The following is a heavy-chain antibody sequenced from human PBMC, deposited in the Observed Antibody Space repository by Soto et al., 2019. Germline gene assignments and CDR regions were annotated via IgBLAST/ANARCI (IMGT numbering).Heavy chain of an antibody. J-gene: IGHJ4*02. V-gene: IGHV4-34*01. CDR1: GGSFSGYY. Sequence: QVQLQQWGAGLLKPSETLSLTCAVYGGSFSGYYWSWIRQPPGEGLEWIGEINHSGSTNYNPSLKSRVTISVDTSKNQFSLKLSSVTAADTAVYYCARGLSGYYGSGSYYKPLSSAYYFDYWGQGTLVTVSS. D-gene: IGHD3-10*01. CDR3: ARGLSGYYGSGSYYKPLSSAYYFDY. CDR2: INHSGST.